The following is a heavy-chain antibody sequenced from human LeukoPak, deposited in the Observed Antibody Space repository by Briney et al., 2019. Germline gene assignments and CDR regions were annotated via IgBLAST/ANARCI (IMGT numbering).Heavy chain of an antibody. CDR1: GYTFTSYY. CDR2: INPSGGST. J-gene: IGHJ4*02. CDR3: ARSAAPSGSYPPPGGY. Sequence: ASVKVSCKASGYTFTSYYMHWVRQAPGQGLEWMGIINPSGGSTSYAQKFQGRVTMTRDTSTSTVYMELSSLRSEDTAVYYCARSAAPSGSYPPPGGYWGQGTLVTVSS. V-gene: IGHV1-46*01. D-gene: IGHD1-26*01.